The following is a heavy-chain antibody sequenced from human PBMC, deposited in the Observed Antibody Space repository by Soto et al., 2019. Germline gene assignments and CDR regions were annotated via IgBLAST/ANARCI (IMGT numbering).Heavy chain of an antibody. Sequence: QVQLVESGGGVVQPGRSLRLSCAASEFNFKNYAMHWVRQAPGKGLEWVTLISEDGSKKYFAESVKGRFTVSRDNSKNTVFLQMNRLNTEDTAVYCCVKSAHPPTGTLSYFDYWGQGTLVTVSS. CDR2: ISEDGSKK. V-gene: IGHV3-30*18. CDR3: VKSAHPPTGTLSYFDY. CDR1: EFNFKNYA. J-gene: IGHJ4*02. D-gene: IGHD4-17*01.